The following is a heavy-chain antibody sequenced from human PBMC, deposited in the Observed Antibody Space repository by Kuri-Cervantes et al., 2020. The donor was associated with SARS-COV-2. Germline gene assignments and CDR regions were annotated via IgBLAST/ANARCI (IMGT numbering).Heavy chain of an antibody. V-gene: IGHV3-74*01. Sequence: GESLKISCAASGFTFSNYWMHWVRQGPGKGLVWVSRINSDGSSTSYADSVKGRFTISRDNAKNTLYLQTNSLRAEDTAVYYCARPLMAGPHYFDFWGQGTLVTVFS. J-gene: IGHJ4*02. CDR1: GFTFSNYW. CDR2: INSDGSST. CDR3: ARPLMAGPHYFDF. D-gene: IGHD6-19*01.